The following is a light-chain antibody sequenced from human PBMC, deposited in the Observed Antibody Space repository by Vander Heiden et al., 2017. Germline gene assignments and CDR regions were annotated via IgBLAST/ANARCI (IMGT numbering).Light chain of an antibody. CDR2: AAS. J-gene: IGKJ2*01. V-gene: IGKV1-39*01. CDR3: QQSYNTRYT. CDR1: QSISSY. Sequence: DIQMTQSPSSLSASVGDRVTITCRASQSISSYLNWYQQKPGKAPKLLIYAASRLQSGVTSRLSGSGSGTDFTLTITSLQPEDFASYYCQQSYNTRYTFGQGTNLEIK.